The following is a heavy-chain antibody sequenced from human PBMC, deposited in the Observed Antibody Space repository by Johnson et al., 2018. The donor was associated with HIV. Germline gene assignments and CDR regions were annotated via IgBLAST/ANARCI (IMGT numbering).Heavy chain of an antibody. CDR1: GFTFSDYY. Sequence: VQLVESGGGLVKPGGSLRLSCAASGFTFSDYYMSWIRQAPGKGLEWVSYISSSGSTIYYADSVKGRFTISRDNVKNTAYLQMNSLKTEDTAMYYCTRWLDNDDFWDAFDIWGQGTMVTVSS. D-gene: IGHD3/OR15-3a*01. J-gene: IGHJ3*02. V-gene: IGHV3-11*01. CDR2: ISSSGSTI. CDR3: TRWLDNDDFWDAFDI.